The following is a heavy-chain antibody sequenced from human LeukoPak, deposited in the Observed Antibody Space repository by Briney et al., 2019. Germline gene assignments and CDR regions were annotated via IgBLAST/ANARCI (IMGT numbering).Heavy chain of an antibody. Sequence: SETLSLTCALSRPSISSGYYWGWIRQPPGKGLEWSGPIYHGGSTYYNPSLKSRVTISVDTSKNQFSLYLSSVTAADTAVYYCARWASGIWGQGTLVTVSS. CDR2: IYHGGST. J-gene: IGHJ4*02. D-gene: IGHD1-26*01. V-gene: IGHV4-38-2*01. CDR1: RPSISSGYY. CDR3: ARWASGI.